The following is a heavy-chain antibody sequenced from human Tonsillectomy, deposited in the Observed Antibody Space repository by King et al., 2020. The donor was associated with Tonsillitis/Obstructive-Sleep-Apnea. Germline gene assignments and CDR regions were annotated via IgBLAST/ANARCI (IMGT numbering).Heavy chain of an antibody. V-gene: IGHV3-23*04. J-gene: IGHJ2*01. D-gene: IGHD3-16*01. CDR2: IIVSGGST. Sequence: VQLVESGGGLVQPGGSLRLSCAASGFTFRSYAMSWVGQAPGTGLEWFSAIIVSGGSTYYEDSVKGRFTISRDNSKNTLYLQMNSLRAEDTAVYYCAKDLRRHDYVHFDLWGRGTLVTVSS. CDR3: AKDLRRHDYVHFDL. CDR1: GFTFRSYA.